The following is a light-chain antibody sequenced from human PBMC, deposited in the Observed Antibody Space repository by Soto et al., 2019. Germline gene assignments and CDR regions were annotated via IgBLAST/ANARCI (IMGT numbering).Light chain of an antibody. V-gene: IGKV1-5*01. CDR1: QTISRW. CDR2: DAS. Sequence: DIQLTQSPSTLSASLGDRVSITCRASQTISRWLAWYQQKPGKAPKLLIYDASSLESGVPSRFSGSRSGTEFTLTISSLQSDYFATYYCQQYTTYWTFGQGTKVEIK. J-gene: IGKJ1*01. CDR3: QQYTTYWT.